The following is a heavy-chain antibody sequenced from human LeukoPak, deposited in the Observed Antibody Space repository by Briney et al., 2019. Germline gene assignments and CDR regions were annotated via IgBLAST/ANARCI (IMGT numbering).Heavy chain of an antibody. Sequence: GGSLRLSCAASGFTFSTSGMHWVRQAPGKGLEWVAFIRYDEGDKYYADSVKGRFTISRDNTKNTLYLQMNSLRAEDTAVYYCAKDGQIVVAVRGWYFDYWGQGTLVSVSS. D-gene: IGHD3-22*01. CDR2: IRYDEGDK. CDR3: AKDGQIVVAVRGWYFDY. V-gene: IGHV3-30*02. CDR1: GFTFSTSG. J-gene: IGHJ4*02.